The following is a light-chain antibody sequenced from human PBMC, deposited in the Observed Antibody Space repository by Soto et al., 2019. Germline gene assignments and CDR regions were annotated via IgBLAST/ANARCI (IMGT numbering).Light chain of an antibody. CDR3: SSYTSRPSLFV. CDR1: SSDVGGYNY. Sequence: ALTQPASVSGSPGQSVTISCTGTSSDVGGYNYVSWYQQHPGKAPKLVIFEVSIRPSGVSIRFSGSKSGNTASLTISGLQTEDEADYYCSSYTSRPSLFVFGSGTKVTVL. J-gene: IGLJ1*01. V-gene: IGLV2-14*01. CDR2: EVS.